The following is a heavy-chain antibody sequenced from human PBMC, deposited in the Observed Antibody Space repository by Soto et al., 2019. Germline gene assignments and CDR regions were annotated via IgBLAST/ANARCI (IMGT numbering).Heavy chain of an antibody. V-gene: IGHV4-30-4*01. J-gene: IGHJ4*02. CDR1: GGSISSGDYY. D-gene: IGHD6-6*01. Sequence: QVQLQESGPGLVKPSQTLSLTCTVSGGSISSGDYYWSWIRQPPGKGLEWIGYIYYSGSTYYNPSLKSLVTLPVATSKNQFSLTLSSVTAADTAVYYCAVSIGARYFDYWGQGTLVTVSS. CDR2: IYYSGST. CDR3: AVSIGARYFDY.